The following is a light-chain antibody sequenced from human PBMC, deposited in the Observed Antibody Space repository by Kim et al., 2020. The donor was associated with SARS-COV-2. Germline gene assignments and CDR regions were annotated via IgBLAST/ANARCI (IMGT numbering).Light chain of an antibody. CDR1: QSVLYSANNQNY. CDR2: WAS. J-gene: IGKJ2*01. CDR3: QQYYTTPYT. V-gene: IGKV4-1*01. Sequence: RATINCKSSQSVLYSANNQNYVAWYQQKPGLPPKLLIYWASTREHGVPDRFSGSGSGTDFTLTISSLQAEDVAVYYCQQYYTTPYTFGQGTKLEI.